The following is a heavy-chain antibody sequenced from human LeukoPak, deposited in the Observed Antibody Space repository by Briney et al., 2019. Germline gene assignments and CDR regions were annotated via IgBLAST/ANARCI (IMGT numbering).Heavy chain of an antibody. CDR2: INHSGST. J-gene: IGHJ3*02. D-gene: IGHD3-10*01. CDR3: ASRLLWFGEFDAFDI. CDR1: GGSFSGYY. V-gene: IGHV4-34*01. Sequence: SSETLSLTCAVYGGSFSGYYWSWIRQPPGKGLEWIGEINHSGSTNYNPSLKSRVTISVDTSKNQFSLKLSSVTAADTAVYYCASRLLWFGEFDAFDIWGQGTMVTVSS.